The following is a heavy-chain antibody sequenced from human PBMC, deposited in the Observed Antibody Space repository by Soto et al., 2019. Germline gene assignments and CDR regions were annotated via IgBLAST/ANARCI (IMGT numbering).Heavy chain of an antibody. D-gene: IGHD4-17*01. V-gene: IGHV3-33*01. CDR3: ARDLNSYGDYVPTWFDY. CDR1: GFTFSSYG. Sequence: QVQLVESGGGVVQPGRSLRLSCAASGFTFSSYGMHWVRQAPGKGLEWVAVIWYDGSNKYYADSVKGRFTISRDNSKNTLYLQMNSLRAEDTAVYYCARDLNSYGDYVPTWFDYWGQGTRVTVSS. CDR2: IWYDGSNK. J-gene: IGHJ4*02.